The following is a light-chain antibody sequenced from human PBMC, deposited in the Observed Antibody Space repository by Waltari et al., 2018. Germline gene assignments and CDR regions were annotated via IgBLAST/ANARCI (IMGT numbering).Light chain of an antibody. V-gene: IGLV1-44*01. CDR1: RSNVGSNR. J-gene: IGLJ3*02. CDR2: TNN. CDR3: AVWDDSLNGWV. Sequence: QSVLTQPPSASGTPGQRVTISRSGSRSNVGSNRVHWYQQLPGTATNLLIHTNNQRPSGVPHRFSGSKSGTSASLAISGLQSEDEADYHCAVWDDSLNGWVFGGGTKLTVL.